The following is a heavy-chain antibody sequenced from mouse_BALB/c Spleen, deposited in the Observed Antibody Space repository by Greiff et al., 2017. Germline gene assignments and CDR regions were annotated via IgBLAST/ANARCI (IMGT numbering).Heavy chain of an antibody. J-gene: IGHJ4*01. CDR2: IYYSGTI. CDR1: GISITTGNYR. V-gene: IGHV3-5*02. CDR3: ARDLDFYAMDY. Sequence: VQLQQSGPGLVKPSQTVSLTCTVTGISITTGNYRWSWIRQFPGNKLEWIGYIYYSGTITYNPSLTSRTTITRDTSKNQFFLEMNSLTAEDTATYYCARDLDFYAMDYWGQGTSVTVSS.